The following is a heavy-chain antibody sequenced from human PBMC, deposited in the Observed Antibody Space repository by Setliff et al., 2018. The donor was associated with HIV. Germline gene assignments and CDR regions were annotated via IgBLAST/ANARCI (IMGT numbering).Heavy chain of an antibody. CDR2: VYYTGTS. CDR3: ARGESTTWDLAEYFQH. D-gene: IGHD2-2*01. J-gene: IGHJ1*01. Sequence: PSETLSLTCTVSGVSVSSGGYYWSWIRQHPGKGLEWIGYVYYTGTSYFNPSLKSRITISVDTSKNHFSLKLGFVTAADTAVYYCARGESTTWDLAEYFQHWGHGTLVTV. CDR1: GVSVSSGGYY. V-gene: IGHV4-31*03.